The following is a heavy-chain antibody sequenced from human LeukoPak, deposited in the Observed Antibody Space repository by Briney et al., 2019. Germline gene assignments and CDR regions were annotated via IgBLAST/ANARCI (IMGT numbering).Heavy chain of an antibody. D-gene: IGHD3-16*01. V-gene: IGHV4-59*08. CDR3: ARRGTQRKGWNWLDP. CDR1: GDSITYYY. Sequence: PSETLSLNCTVFGDSITYYYWNWIRQSPAKGLEWIGYIHHNGFINYNLSLKSRVTISLDRSRNQFSLKMTSVTAVDTAVYYCARRGTQRKGWNWLDPWGQGILVTVSS. J-gene: IGHJ5*02. CDR2: IHHNGFI.